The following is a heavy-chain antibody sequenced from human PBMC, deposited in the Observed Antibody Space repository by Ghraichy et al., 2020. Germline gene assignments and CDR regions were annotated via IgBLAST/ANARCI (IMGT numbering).Heavy chain of an antibody. D-gene: IGHD3-3*01. J-gene: IGHJ6*02. Sequence: SETLSLTCAVYGGSFSGYYWSWIRQPPGKGLEWIGEINHSGSTNYNPSLKSRVTISVDTSKNQFSLKLSSVTAADTAVYYCARSPATIFGGEDVWGQGTTVTVSS. CDR2: INHSGST. CDR3: ARSPATIFGGEDV. CDR1: GGSFSGYY. V-gene: IGHV4-34*01.